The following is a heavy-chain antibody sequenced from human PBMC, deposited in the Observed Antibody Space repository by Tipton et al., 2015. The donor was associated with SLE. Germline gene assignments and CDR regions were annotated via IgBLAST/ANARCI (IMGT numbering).Heavy chain of an antibody. Sequence: SLRLSCAASGFTFSSYGMHWVRQAPGKGLEWVAFIRYDGSNKYYADSVKGRFTISRDNSKNTLYLQMNSLRAEDTAVYYCVLMDGMDVWGQGTTVTVSS. CDR1: GFTFSSYG. CDR3: VLMDGMDV. D-gene: IGHD2-8*01. J-gene: IGHJ6*02. CDR2: IRYDGSNK. V-gene: IGHV3-30*02.